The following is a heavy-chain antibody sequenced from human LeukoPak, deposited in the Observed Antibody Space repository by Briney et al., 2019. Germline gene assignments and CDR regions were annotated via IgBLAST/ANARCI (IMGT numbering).Heavy chain of an antibody. V-gene: IGHV1-69*01. CDR2: IIPIFGTA. J-gene: IGHJ5*02. CDR3: ARDIEGWVVPAALVGFDP. D-gene: IGHD2-2*01. CDR1: GGTFSSYA. Sequence: GSSVKVSCRASGGTFSSYAISWVRQAPGQGLEWIGGIIPIFGTANYAQKFQGRVTITADESTSTAYMGLSSLRSEDTAVYYCARDIEGWVVPAALVGFDPWGQGTLVTVFS.